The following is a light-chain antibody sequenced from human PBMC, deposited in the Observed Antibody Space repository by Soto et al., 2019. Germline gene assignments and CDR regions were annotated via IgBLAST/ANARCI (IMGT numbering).Light chain of an antibody. CDR1: QSISSW. CDR2: KAS. Sequence: DIQMTQSPSTLSASVGDRVTITCRASQSISSWLAWYQQKPGKAPKLLIYKASSLESGVPSRFSGSGSGTEFTLTISSLQPDDFATYYCQQYYSYSRTVGQGTKVDIK. CDR3: QQYYSYSRT. J-gene: IGKJ2*02. V-gene: IGKV1-5*03.